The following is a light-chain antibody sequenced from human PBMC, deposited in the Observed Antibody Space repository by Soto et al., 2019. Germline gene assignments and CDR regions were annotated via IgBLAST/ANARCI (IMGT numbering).Light chain of an antibody. Sequence: QSVLTQPPSASGTPGQRVTISCSGSSSNIGHNAVNWYQQLPGTAPKLLIYSDNQRPSGVPDRFSGSKSGTSASLAISGLQSEDEADYNCAAWDDRLNGLVFGGGTKLTVL. CDR3: AAWDDRLNGLV. J-gene: IGLJ2*01. CDR2: SDN. V-gene: IGLV1-44*01. CDR1: SSNIGHNA.